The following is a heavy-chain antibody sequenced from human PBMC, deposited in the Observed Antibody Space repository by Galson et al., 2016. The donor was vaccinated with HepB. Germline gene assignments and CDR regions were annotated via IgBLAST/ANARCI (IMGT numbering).Heavy chain of an antibody. CDR1: GFTFRNYG. V-gene: IGHV3-30*18. CDR2: ISHDGSLK. Sequence: SLRLSCAASGFTFRNYGMHWVRQAPGQGLGWVAIISHDGSLKFYADAVKGRFTISRDNSKNTLYLQMNSLRPEDTAIYYCAKAMAAARTNWFDPWGQGVLVTVSS. D-gene: IGHD6-13*01. J-gene: IGHJ5*02. CDR3: AKAMAAARTNWFDP.